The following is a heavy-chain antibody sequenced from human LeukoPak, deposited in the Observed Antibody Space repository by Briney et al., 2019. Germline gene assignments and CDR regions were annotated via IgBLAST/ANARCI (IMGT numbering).Heavy chain of an antibody. CDR2: IYYSGST. V-gene: IGHV4-59*08. CDR3: ARSYSSRYFYLDY. Sequence: SETLSLTCTVSGGSISSYYWSWIRQPPGKGLEWIGYIYYSGSTNYNPSLTSRVTISVDTSKNQFSLNLTSVTAADTAVYYCARSYSSRYFYLDYWGQGTLVTVSS. J-gene: IGHJ4*02. CDR1: GGSISSYY. D-gene: IGHD6-13*01.